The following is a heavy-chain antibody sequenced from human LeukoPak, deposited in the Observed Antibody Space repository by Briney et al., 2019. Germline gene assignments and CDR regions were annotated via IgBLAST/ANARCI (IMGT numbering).Heavy chain of an antibody. CDR2: IYYSGST. J-gene: IGHJ5*02. V-gene: IGHV4-59*01. D-gene: IGHD3-10*01. CDR1: GGSISSYY. Sequence: SETLSLTCTVSGGSISSYYWSWIRQPPGKGLEWIGYIYYSGSTNYNPSLKSRVTISVDTSKNQFSLKLSSVTAADTAVYYCARGLGYYGSGSYFNWFDPWGQGTLVTVSS. CDR3: ARGLGYYGSGSYFNWFDP.